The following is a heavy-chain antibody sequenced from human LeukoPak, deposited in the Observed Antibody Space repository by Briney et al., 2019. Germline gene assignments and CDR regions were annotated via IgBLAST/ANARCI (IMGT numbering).Heavy chain of an antibody. CDR3: ASEDEHGLWFDP. J-gene: IGHJ5*02. CDR1: GGTFSSCA. V-gene: IGHV1-8*02. D-gene: IGHD2-21*01. CDR2: MNPNSGNT. Sequence: ASVKVSCKASGGTFSSCAISWVRQAPGQGLEWMGWMNPNSGNTGYAQKFQGRVTMTRNTSISTAYMELSSLRSEDTAVYYCASEDEHGLWFDPWGQGTLVTVSS.